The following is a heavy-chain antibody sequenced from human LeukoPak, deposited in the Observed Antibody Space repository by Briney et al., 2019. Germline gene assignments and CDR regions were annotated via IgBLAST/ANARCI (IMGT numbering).Heavy chain of an antibody. V-gene: IGHV4-38-2*02. CDR2: IYHSGST. D-gene: IGHD6-19*01. CDR3: ARHRRKQWLTPMYYFDY. CDR1: GYSISSGYY. Sequence: SETLSLTCTVSGYSISSGYYWGWIRQPPGKGLEWIGSIYHSGSTYYNPSLKSRVTISVDTSKNQFSLKLSSVTAADTAVYYCARHRRKQWLTPMYYFDYWGQGTLVTVSS. J-gene: IGHJ4*02.